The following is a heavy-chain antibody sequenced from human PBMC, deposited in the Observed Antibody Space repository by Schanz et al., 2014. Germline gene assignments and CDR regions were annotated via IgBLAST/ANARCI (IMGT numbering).Heavy chain of an antibody. CDR2: ISVYHGHT. V-gene: IGHV1-18*01. J-gene: IGHJ3*01. CDR1: GYTFNNHG. D-gene: IGHD3-9*01. Sequence: QVQLVQSGGEVKKPGASATVSCKASGYTFNNHGISWVRQAPGQGLEWMGWISVYHGHTNYAEKVHGRVTMTTDTSTSTAYMELSSLRSEDTAVYYCARETTIITGGAFDVWGQGTMVTVAS. CDR3: ARETTIITGGAFDV.